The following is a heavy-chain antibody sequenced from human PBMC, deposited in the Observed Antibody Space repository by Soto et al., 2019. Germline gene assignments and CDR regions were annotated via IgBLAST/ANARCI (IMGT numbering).Heavy chain of an antibody. CDR3: ARVDGSPRDWFDP. CDR1: GTSLNTGGYY. J-gene: IGHJ5*02. D-gene: IGHD1-26*01. CDR2: IHDTGST. V-gene: IGHV4-31*02. Sequence: QVQLQESGPRLVEPSQTLSLTCSVSGTSLNTGGYYWAWIRQVPGKDLHWIGHIHDTGSTYYNESLKNRVTISVDPSKSQFSLHWRSATAADTAVYYCARVDGSPRDWFDPWGQGTLVTVSS.